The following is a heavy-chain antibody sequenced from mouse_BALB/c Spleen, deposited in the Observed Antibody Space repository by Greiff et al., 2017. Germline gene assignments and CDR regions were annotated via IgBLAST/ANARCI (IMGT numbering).Heavy chain of an antibody. CDR3: AGAYAY. J-gene: IGHJ3*01. CDR2: INPSNGRT. D-gene: IGHD6-5*01. V-gene: IGHV1S81*02. CDR1: GYTFTSYW. Sequence: QVQLQQPGAELVKPGASVKLSCKASGYTFTSYWMHWVKQRPGQGLEWIGEINPSNGRTNYNEKFKGKATLTADKSSSTAYMQLSSLTSDDSAVYFCAGAYAYWGQGTLVTVSA.